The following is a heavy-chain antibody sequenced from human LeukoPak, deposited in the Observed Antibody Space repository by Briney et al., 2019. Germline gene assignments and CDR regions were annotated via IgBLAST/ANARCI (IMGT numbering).Heavy chain of an antibody. D-gene: IGHD6-13*01. CDR3: ARVIAAAWVDADY. CDR1: GFTFSSYS. CDR2: ISSSSSYI. J-gene: IGHJ4*02. V-gene: IGHV3-21*01. Sequence: GGSLRLSYAASGFTFSSYSMNWVRQAPGKGLEWVSSISSSSSYIYYADSVKGRFTISRDNAKNSLYLQMNSLRAEDTAAYYCARVIAAAWVDADYWGQGTLVTVSS.